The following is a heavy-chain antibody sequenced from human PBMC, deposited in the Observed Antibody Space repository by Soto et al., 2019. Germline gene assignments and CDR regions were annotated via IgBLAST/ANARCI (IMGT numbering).Heavy chain of an antibody. CDR1: GFTLSGFW. CDR2: IKKDGKEI. Sequence: GGSLRLSCEASGFTLSGFWTGWVRQAPEKGLEWVANIKKDGKEIYYVDSVKGRFTTSRDNAKNSVYLQMNSLRAEDTAVYYCARFDSWPHYYMDVWGKGTTVTVSS. D-gene: IGHD6-13*01. V-gene: IGHV3-7*01. CDR3: ARFDSWPHYYMDV. J-gene: IGHJ6*03.